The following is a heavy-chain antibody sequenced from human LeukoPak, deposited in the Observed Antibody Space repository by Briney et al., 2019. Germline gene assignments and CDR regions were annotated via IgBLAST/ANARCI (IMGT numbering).Heavy chain of an antibody. CDR1: GFTFSGYA. CDR2: ISYDGSTE. D-gene: IGHD6-19*01. J-gene: IGHJ4*02. Sequence: PGRSRRLSCAASGFTFSGYAMHWVRQAPGKGLEWVAVISYDGSTEYYADSVKGRFTISRDNSKTTLYLQMNSLRAEDAAVYYCATNGPGIAVAGYVDYWGQGTLVTVSS. V-gene: IGHV3-30-3*01. CDR3: ATNGPGIAVAGYVDY.